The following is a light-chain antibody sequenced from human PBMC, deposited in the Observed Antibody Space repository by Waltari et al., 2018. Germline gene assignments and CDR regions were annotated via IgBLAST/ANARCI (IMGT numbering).Light chain of an antibody. CDR2: LGS. CDR1: PSLLYSNGYNY. Sequence: EIVMTQSPLSLPVTPGESASISCSSSPSLLYSNGYNYLDWFLQKPGQSPQLLIYLGSNRASGVPDRFSGSGSGTEFTLKISRVEAEDVGVYYCMQALQTPRYTFGQGTKLEIK. V-gene: IGKV2-28*01. J-gene: IGKJ2*01. CDR3: MQALQTPRYT.